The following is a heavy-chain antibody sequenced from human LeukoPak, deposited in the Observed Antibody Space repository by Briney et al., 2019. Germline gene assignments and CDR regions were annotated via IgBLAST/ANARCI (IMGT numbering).Heavy chain of an antibody. J-gene: IGHJ4*02. V-gene: IGHV4-39*01. Sequence: SETLSLTCTVSGGSISSSNYDWGWVRQPPGKGLEWIGTIYYSGSTYYNPSLKSRVTISVDMFKNQFSLKLRSVTATDTAVYYCARRDSVGACDFWGQGSLVTVSS. CDR2: IYYSGST. D-gene: IGHD4/OR15-4a*01. CDR3: ARRDSVGACDF. CDR1: GGSISSSNYD.